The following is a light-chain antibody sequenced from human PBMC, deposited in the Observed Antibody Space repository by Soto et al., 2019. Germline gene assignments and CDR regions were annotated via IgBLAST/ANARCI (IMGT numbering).Light chain of an antibody. V-gene: IGKV1-39*01. CDR2: AAS. J-gene: IGKJ3*01. Sequence: DIQMTQSPSSLSASVGDRVTITCRASQSISSYLKWYQQKPGKAPKLLIYAASILQIGVPSRFSGSGSGTDFALTIRSLQPEDFATYYGQQSYRTPQTFGPGTKVDIK. CDR3: QQSYRTPQT. CDR1: QSISSY.